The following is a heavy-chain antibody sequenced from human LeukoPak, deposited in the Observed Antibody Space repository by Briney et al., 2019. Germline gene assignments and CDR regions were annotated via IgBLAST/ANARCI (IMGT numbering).Heavy chain of an antibody. CDR2: TYYRSRWYD. CDR3: ARDGFYGGDWFDP. CDR1: RDSVSSNSAA. J-gene: IGHJ5*02. D-gene: IGHD3-16*01. V-gene: IGHV6-1*01. Sequence: SQTLSLTCAISRDSVSSNSAAWNWIRQSPSRGLEWLGRTYYRSRWYDDYAVSVKSRITINPDTSKNQFSLQLNSVTAADTAVYYCARDGFYGGDWFDPWGQGTLVTVSS.